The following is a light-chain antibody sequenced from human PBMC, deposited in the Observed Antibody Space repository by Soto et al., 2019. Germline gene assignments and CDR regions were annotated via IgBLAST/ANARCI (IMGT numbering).Light chain of an antibody. CDR1: QSISTTY. CDR3: QQYGRT. Sequence: VFTPSSGHLSFSPGGESTPSCRGSQSISTTYLAWYQQKPGQAPKLLIYAASSRLTGIPDRFSGSGSGTDFTLTISRLEPEDFALYYCQQYGRTFGQGTRLEIK. CDR2: AAS. J-gene: IGKJ5*01. V-gene: IGKV3-20*01.